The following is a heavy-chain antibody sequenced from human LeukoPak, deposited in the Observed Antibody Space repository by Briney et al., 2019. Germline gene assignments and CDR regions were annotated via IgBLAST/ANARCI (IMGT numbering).Heavy chain of an antibody. J-gene: IGHJ4*02. Sequence: GGSLRLSCAASGFTFSSYAMHWVRQAPGKGLEYVSAISRNGGNTYYANSVKGRFTISRDNSKNTLYLQMGSLRAEDMAVYYCARDVLTIFGVVIIPVYYFDYWGQGTLVTVSS. CDR3: ARDVLTIFGVVIIPVYYFDY. D-gene: IGHD3-3*01. V-gene: IGHV3-64*01. CDR1: GFTFSSYA. CDR2: ISRNGGNT.